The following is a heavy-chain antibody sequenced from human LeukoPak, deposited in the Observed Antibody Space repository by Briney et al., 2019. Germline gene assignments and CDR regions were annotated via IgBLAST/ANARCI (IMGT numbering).Heavy chain of an antibody. CDR2: IYYSGGT. D-gene: IGHD6-19*01. CDR3: GRHVTAVAGDAFDI. V-gene: IGHV4-39*01. Sequence: PSETLSLTCTVSGGSISSSSYYWGWIRQPPGKGLEWIGSIYYSGGTYYNPSLKSRVTISVDTSKNQFSLKLSSVTAADTAVFYCGRHVTAVAGDAFDIWGQGTMVTVSS. J-gene: IGHJ3*02. CDR1: GGSISSSSYY.